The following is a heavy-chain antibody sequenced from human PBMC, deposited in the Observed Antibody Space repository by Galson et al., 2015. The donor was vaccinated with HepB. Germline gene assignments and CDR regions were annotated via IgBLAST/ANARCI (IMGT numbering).Heavy chain of an antibody. D-gene: IGHD5-18*01. J-gene: IGHJ4*02. CDR3: ARGRDTAVTSNFDY. V-gene: IGHV3-7*05. CDR2: INQVGSEA. Sequence: SLRLSCAVSGVIYNNYWMSWVRQAPGRGLEWVANINQVGSEAYYVEPVEGRFNVSGGDATRTLYLDMSALSVEDTAVYYCARGRDTAVTSNFDYWGQGALVTVSS. CDR1: GVIYNNYW.